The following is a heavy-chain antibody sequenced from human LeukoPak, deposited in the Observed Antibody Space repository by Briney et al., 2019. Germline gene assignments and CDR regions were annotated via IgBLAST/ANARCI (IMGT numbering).Heavy chain of an antibody. CDR2: IHFSGST. D-gene: IGHD6-19*01. V-gene: IGHV4-39*01. CDR3: ARPLSYTSGWFGPWGY. Sequence: SETLSLTCNVFGASITDTDYFWAWIRPPPGKGLQWIGSIHFSGSTTYYKASLESRVTIAVDTSKNQFSLTLTSVTAADTAVYYCARPLSYTSGWFGPWGYWGQGTLVAVSS. J-gene: IGHJ4*02. CDR1: GASITDTDYF.